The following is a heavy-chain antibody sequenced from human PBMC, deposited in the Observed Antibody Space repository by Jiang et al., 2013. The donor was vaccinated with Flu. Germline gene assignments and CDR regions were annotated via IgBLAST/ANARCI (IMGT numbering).Heavy chain of an antibody. V-gene: IGHV1-18*04. D-gene: IGHD2-15*01. CDR3: ARRDIVVVVAAAREDY. Sequence: VKKPGASVKVSCKASGYTFTSYGISWVRQAPGQGLEWMGWISAYNGNTNYAQKLQGRVTMTTDTSTSTAYMELRSLRSDDTAVYYCARRDIVVVVAAAREDYWGQGTLVTVSS. CDR1: GYTFTSYG. J-gene: IGHJ4*02. CDR2: ISAYNGNT.